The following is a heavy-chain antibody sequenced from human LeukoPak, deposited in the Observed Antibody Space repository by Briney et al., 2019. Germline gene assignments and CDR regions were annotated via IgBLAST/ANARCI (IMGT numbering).Heavy chain of an antibody. V-gene: IGHV3-23*01. D-gene: IGHD3-10*01. CDR1: GFTFDNYP. J-gene: IGHJ4*02. Sequence: GGSLRLSCYSSGFTFDNYPMSWVRQAPGKGLEWVSAISGSGGSTYYADSVKGRFTISRDNSKNTLYLQMNSLRAEDTAVYYCAKVGQGLLWFGESHYYYFDYWGQGTLVTVSS. CDR3: AKVGQGLLWFGESHYYYFDY. CDR2: ISGSGGST.